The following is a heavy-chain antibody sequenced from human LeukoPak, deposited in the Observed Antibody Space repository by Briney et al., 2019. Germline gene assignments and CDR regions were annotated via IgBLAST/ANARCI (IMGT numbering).Heavy chain of an antibody. D-gene: IGHD2-2*02. CDR2: MNPNSGNT. CDR1: GYTFTSYD. V-gene: IGHV1-8*01. CDR3: ARGPGGCSSTSCYIGDYYYYYGMDA. Sequence: ASVKVSCKASGYTFTSYDINWVRQATGQGLEWMGWMNPNSGNTGYAQKFQGRVTMTRNTSISTAYMELSSLRSEDTAVYYCARGPGGCSSTSCYIGDYYYYYGMDAWGQGTTVTVSS. J-gene: IGHJ6*02.